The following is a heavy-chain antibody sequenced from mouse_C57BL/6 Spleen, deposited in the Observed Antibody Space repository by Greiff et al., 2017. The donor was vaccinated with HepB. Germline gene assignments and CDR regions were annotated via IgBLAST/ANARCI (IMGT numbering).Heavy chain of an antibody. J-gene: IGHJ1*03. CDR2: IDPANGNT. CDR1: GFNIKNTY. Sequence: VQLQQSVAELVRPGASVKLSCTASGFNIKNTYMHWVKQRPEQGLEWIGRIDPANGNTKYAPKFQGKATITADTSSNTAYLPLSTLTSEDTAIYYCARGPLYSGSSYYYSSYWYFDVWGTGTTVTVSS. D-gene: IGHD1-1*01. V-gene: IGHV14-3*01. CDR3: ARGPLYSGSSYYYSSYWYFDV.